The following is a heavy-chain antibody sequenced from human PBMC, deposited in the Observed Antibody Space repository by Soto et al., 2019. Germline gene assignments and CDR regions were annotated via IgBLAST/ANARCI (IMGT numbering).Heavy chain of an antibody. D-gene: IGHD3-10*01. CDR3: ARGLSGSGPFDY. CDR1: GGSISSGTYY. J-gene: IGHJ4*02. V-gene: IGHV4-31*03. Sequence: SETLSLTCTVSGGSISSGTYYWIWIRQHPGEGLEWIGYIYHSGSAYYIPSLKSRVTISVDTSKNHFSLNLSSVTAADTAVYYCARGLSGSGPFDYWGQGALVTVS. CDR2: IYHSGSA.